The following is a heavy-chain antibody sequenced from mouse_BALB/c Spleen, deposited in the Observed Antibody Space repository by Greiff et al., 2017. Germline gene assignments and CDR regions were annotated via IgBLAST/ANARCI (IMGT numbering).Heavy chain of an antibody. D-gene: IGHD2-1*01. V-gene: IGHV1-82*01. CDR2: IYPGDGDT. CDR3: ARSTPYAMDY. CDR1: GYAFSSSW. J-gene: IGHJ4*01. Sequence: VKLVESGPELVKPGASVKISCKASGYAFSSSWMNWVKQRPGQGLEWIGRIYPGDGDTNYNGKFKGKATLTADKSSSTAYMQLSSLTSVDSAVYFCARSTPYAMDYWGQGTSVTVSS.